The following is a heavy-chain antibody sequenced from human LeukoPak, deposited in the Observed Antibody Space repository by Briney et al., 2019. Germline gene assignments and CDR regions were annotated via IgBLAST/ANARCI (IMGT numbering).Heavy chain of an antibody. CDR2: ISSSGSTI. Sequence: PGGSLTLPCAASGFTFCSYEMIWVRQAPGKGLEWVSYISSSGSTIYYADSVKGRFTISRDNAKNSLYLQMNSLRAEDTAVYYCARGSYSNYALGYYGMDVWGQGTTVTVSS. CDR3: ARGSYSNYALGYYGMDV. CDR1: GFTFCSYE. D-gene: IGHD4-11*01. V-gene: IGHV3-48*03. J-gene: IGHJ6*02.